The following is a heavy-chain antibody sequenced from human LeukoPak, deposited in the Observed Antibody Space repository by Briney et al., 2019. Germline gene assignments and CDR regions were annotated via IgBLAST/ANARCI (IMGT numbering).Heavy chain of an antibody. V-gene: IGHV4-39*07. Sequence: SETLSLTCTVSGGSISSSSYYWGWIRQPPGKGREWIVSIDYSGSTYYNPSRKSRITISVKRTKNQYSLKLSSVAAAETAWDNCPRRPAFYYDTSGYYYPTEYFHHWGKGALLSVSS. CDR2: IDYSGST. J-gene: IGHJ1*01. CDR3: PRRPAFYYDTSGYYYPTEYFHH. D-gene: IGHD3-22*01. CDR1: GGSISSSSYY.